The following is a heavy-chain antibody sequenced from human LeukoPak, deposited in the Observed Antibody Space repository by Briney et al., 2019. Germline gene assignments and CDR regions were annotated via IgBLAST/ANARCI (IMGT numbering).Heavy chain of an antibody. CDR2: IIPIFGTA. D-gene: IGHD2-2*02. Sequence: SVTVSCKASGGTFSSYAISWVRQAPGQGLEWMGGIIPIFGTANYAQKFQGRVTITADESTSTAYMELSSLRSEDTAVYYCAVGGPIPSESADYWGQGTLVTVSS. V-gene: IGHV1-69*13. CDR3: AVGGPIPSESADY. CDR1: GGTFSSYA. J-gene: IGHJ4*02.